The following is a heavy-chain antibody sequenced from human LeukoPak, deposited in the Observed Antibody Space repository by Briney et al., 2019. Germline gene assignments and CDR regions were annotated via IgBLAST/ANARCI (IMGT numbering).Heavy chain of an antibody. CDR2: INPDTDFT. D-gene: IGHD3-16*01. J-gene: IGHJ4*02. Sequence: ASVKVSCKTSGYRFTDDYIHWVRQAPGQGLEWMGWINPDTDFTNYAPKFRGRVIMTRDTAISTAYMEVRRLTFDDTAIYYCAPTSEAYTSNWSVWGQGTLVSVSP. CDR3: APTSEAYTSNWSV. CDR1: GYRFTDDY. V-gene: IGHV1-2*02.